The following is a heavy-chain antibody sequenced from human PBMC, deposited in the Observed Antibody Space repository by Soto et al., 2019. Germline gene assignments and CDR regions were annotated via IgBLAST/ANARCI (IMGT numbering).Heavy chain of an antibody. CDR1: GGTFSSYA. Sequence: QVQLVQSGAEVKKPGSSVKVSCKASGGTFSSYAISWVRQAPGQGLEWMGGIIPIFGTANYAQKFQGRVTITADESTSTAYVELSSLRSEDTAVYYCARDLCSGGSCYLAGNWFDPWGQGTLVTVSS. V-gene: IGHV1-69*01. J-gene: IGHJ5*02. CDR3: ARDLCSGGSCYLAGNWFDP. CDR2: IIPIFGTA. D-gene: IGHD2-15*01.